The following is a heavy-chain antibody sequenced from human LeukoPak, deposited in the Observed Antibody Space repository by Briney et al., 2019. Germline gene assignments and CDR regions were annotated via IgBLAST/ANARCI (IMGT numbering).Heavy chain of an antibody. CDR2: ISSSSSTI. J-gene: IGHJ4*02. D-gene: IGHD3-3*01. V-gene: IGHV3-48*02. CDR3: ARDRGYDFWSGYYGFDY. Sequence: GGSPRLSCAASGFTFSSYSMTWVRQAPGKGLEWVSYISSSSSTIYYADSVKGRFTISRDNAKNSLYLQMNSLRDEDTAVYYCARDRGYDFWSGYYGFDYWGQGTLVTVSS. CDR1: GFTFSSYS.